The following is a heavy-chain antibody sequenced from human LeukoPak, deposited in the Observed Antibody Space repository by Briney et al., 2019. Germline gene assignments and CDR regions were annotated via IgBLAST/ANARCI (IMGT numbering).Heavy chain of an antibody. CDR2: INHSGST. Sequence: SETLSLTCAVYGGSFSGYYWSWIRQPPGKGLEWIGEINHSGSTNYNPSLKSRVTISVDTSKNQFSLKLSSATAADTAVYYCARGSTGYSYGPDDYWGQGTLVTVSS. CDR1: GGSFSGYY. CDR3: ARGSTGYSYGPDDY. J-gene: IGHJ4*02. D-gene: IGHD5-18*01. V-gene: IGHV4-34*01.